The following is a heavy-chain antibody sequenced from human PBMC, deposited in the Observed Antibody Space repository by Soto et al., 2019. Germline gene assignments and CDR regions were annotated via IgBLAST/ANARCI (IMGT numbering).Heavy chain of an antibody. D-gene: IGHD2-2*01. CDR1: GFTFSSYG. J-gene: IGHJ6*02. Sequence: PGGSLRLSCAASGFTFSSYGMHWVRQAPGKGLEWVAVISYDGSNKYYADSVKGRFTISRDNSKNTLYLQMNSLRAEDTAVYYCAKVFNCSSTSGHYGMDVWGQGTTVTVSS. V-gene: IGHV3-30*18. CDR2: ISYDGSNK. CDR3: AKVFNCSSTSGHYGMDV.